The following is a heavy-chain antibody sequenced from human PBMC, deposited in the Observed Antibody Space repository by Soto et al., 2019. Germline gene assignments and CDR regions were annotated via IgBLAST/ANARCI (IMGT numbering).Heavy chain of an antibody. CDR3: ARSITMVRGQAFDI. Sequence: QVQLVQSGAEVKKPGSSVKVSCKASGGTFSSYAISWVRQAPGQGLEWMGGIIPIFGTANYAQKFQGRVTITADKPTSTAYMELSSLRSEDTAVYYCARSITMVRGQAFDIWGQGTMVTVSS. V-gene: IGHV1-69*06. CDR2: IIPIFGTA. J-gene: IGHJ3*02. D-gene: IGHD3-10*01. CDR1: GGTFSSYA.